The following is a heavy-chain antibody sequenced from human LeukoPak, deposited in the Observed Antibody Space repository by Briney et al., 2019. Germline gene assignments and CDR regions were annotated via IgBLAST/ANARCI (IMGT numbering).Heavy chain of an antibody. D-gene: IGHD6-25*01. CDR2: INWNGGGT. V-gene: IGHV3-20*01. CDR1: GFNFDDYG. J-gene: IGHJ1*01. CDR3: ARDPGAAARRPEYFQH. Sequence: GSLRLSCAASGFNFDDYGMSWVRQAPGRGLEWVSGINWNGGGTDYADSVKGRFTIYRENAKNSLYLQMNSLKAEDTALYDCARDPGAAARRPEYFQHWGQGTLVTVSS.